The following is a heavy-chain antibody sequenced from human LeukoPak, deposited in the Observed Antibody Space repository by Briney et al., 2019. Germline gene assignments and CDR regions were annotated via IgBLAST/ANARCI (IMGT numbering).Heavy chain of an antibody. CDR3: SREIYGRFDY. D-gene: IGHD4-17*01. CDR2: ISAYNGNT. V-gene: IGHV1-18*01. J-gene: IGHJ4*02. CDR1: AYTFTNYG. Sequence: GASVKVSCKASAYTFTNYGISWVRQAPGQGLEWMGWISAYNGNTNYAQKFQGRVTMTTDTSTTTAYMELRSLRSDDTAVYYCSREIYGRFDYWGQGALFTVSS.